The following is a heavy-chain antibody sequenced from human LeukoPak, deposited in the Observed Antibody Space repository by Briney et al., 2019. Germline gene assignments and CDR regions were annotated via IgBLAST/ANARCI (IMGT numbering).Heavy chain of an antibody. CDR3: ASEIAAAGQYYFDY. CDR1: GGSTSSSNW. CDR2: IYHSGST. V-gene: IGHV4-4*02. D-gene: IGHD6-13*01. J-gene: IGHJ4*02. Sequence: SETLSLTCAVSGGSTSSSNWWSWVRQPPGKGLEWIGEIYHSGSTNYNPSLKSRVTISVDKSKNQFSLKLSSVTAADTAVYYCASEIAAAGQYYFDYWGQGTLVTVSS.